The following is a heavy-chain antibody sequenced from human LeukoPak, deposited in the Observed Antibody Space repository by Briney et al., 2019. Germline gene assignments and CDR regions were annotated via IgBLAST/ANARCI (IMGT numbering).Heavy chain of an antibody. CDR1: GFTFSSCG. V-gene: IGHV3-33*01. J-gene: IGHJ4*02. Sequence: GGSLRLSCAASGFTFSSCGMHWVRQAPGKGLEWVAVIWYDGSNRYYADSVKGRFTISRDNSKNTLYLQMNSLRAEDTAVYYCASRSPALDYWGQGTLVTVSS. CDR3: ASRSPALDY. CDR2: IWYDGSNR. D-gene: IGHD2-2*01.